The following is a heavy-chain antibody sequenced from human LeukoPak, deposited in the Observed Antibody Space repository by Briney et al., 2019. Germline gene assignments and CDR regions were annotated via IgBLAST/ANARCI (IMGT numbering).Heavy chain of an antibody. Sequence: PSETLSLTCTVSGGSISSYYWSWIRQPPGKGLEWIGYIFYSGSTNYNPSLKSRVTISVDTPKNQFSLKLNSVTAADTAVYYCARGGSGFDAFDIWGQGTMVTVSS. CDR3: ARGGSGFDAFDI. D-gene: IGHD3-22*01. J-gene: IGHJ3*02. V-gene: IGHV4-59*01. CDR2: IFYSGST. CDR1: GGSISSYY.